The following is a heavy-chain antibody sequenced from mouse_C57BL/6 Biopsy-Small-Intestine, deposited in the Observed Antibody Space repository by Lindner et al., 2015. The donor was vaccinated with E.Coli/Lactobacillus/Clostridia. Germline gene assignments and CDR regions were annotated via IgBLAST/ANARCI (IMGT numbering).Heavy chain of an antibody. J-gene: IGHJ4*01. CDR3: ARRTNENGGYAMDY. CDR1: GYSFTDYN. V-gene: IGHV1-39*01. CDR2: INPNYGTT. Sequence: QESGPELVKPGASVKISCKASGYSFTDYNMNWVKQSNGKSLEWIGVINPNYGTTSYNQKFKGKATLTVDQSSSTAYMQLNSLTSEDSAVYYCARRTNENGGYAMDYWGQGTSVTVSS.